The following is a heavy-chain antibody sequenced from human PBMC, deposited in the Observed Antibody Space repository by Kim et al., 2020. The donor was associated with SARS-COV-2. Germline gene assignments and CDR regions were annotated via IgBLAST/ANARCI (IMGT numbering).Heavy chain of an antibody. J-gene: IGHJ6*02. Sequence: GGSLRLSCAASGFTFRSYTMNWVRQAPGKGLEWVSYVSDSGSTIYYADSVKGRFTISRDNAKNSLYLQMNSLRDEDTALYYCARGDMLVVAGSTRHFGMDVWGQGTTVTVSS. CDR2: VSDSGSTI. V-gene: IGHV3-48*02. D-gene: IGHD3-22*01. CDR3: ARGDMLVVAGSTRHFGMDV. CDR1: GFTFRSYT.